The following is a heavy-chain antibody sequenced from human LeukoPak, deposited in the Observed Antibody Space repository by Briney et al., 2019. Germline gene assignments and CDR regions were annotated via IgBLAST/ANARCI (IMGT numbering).Heavy chain of an antibody. CDR1: GFTFSSYS. J-gene: IGHJ4*02. Sequence: KTGGALRLSCAASGFTFSSYSMNRVRQAPGKGLEWVSSISSNSNYIYYADSVKGRFTISRDNAKNSLYLQMNSLRAEDTAVYYCASAPFSSTNYWGQGTLVTVSS. CDR2: ISSNSNYI. D-gene: IGHD2-2*01. V-gene: IGHV3-21*01. CDR3: ASAPFSSTNY.